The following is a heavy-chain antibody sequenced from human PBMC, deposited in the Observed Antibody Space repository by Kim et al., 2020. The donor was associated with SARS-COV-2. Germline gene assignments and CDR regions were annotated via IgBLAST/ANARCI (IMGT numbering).Heavy chain of an antibody. V-gene: IGHV3-11*01. CDR1: GFTFSDYY. CDR3: ARERSITIFGVVIIRWFDP. J-gene: IGHJ5*02. CDR2: ISSSGSTI. Sequence: GGSLRLSCAASGFTFSDYYMSWIRQAPGKGLEWVSYISSSGSTIYYADSVKGRFTISRDNAKNSLYLQMNSLRAEDTAVYYCARERSITIFGVVIIRWFDPWGQGTLVTGSS. D-gene: IGHD3-3*01.